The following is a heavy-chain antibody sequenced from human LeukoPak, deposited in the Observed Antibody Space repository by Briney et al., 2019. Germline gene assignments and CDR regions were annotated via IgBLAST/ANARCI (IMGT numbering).Heavy chain of an antibody. J-gene: IGHJ5*02. V-gene: IGHV4-38-2*02. Sequence: SETLSLTCTVSNYSISTDYYWGWIRQPPGKGLEWIGTMYHSGSTYYNPSLKSRVTISVDTSKNQFSLKLSSVTAADTAVYYCARVYFGYGPSVGWFDPWGQGTLVTVSS. CDR1: NYSISTDYY. CDR2: MYHSGST. D-gene: IGHD5-12*01. CDR3: ARVYFGYGPSVGWFDP.